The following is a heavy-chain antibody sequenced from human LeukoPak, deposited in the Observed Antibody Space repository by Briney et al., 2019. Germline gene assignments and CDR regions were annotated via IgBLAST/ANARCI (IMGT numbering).Heavy chain of an antibody. CDR2: ISWNSGSI. CDR1: GVTFDDYA. CDR3: AKDEGFDP. V-gene: IGHV3-9*01. J-gene: IGHJ5*02. Sequence: GGSLRLSCAASGVTFDDYAMHWVRQAPGKGLEWVSGISWNSGSIGYADSVKGRFTISRDNAKNSLYLQMNSLRAEDTALYYCAKDEGFDPWGQGTLVTVSS.